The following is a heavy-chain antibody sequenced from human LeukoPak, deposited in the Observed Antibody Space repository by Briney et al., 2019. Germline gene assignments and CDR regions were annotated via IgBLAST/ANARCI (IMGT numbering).Heavy chain of an antibody. D-gene: IGHD3-10*01. CDR2: INHSGST. CDR3: ARERDYYGSGSYTLDGMDV. V-gene: IGHV4-34*01. Sequence: SETLFLTCAVYGGSFSGYYWSWIRQPPGKGLEWIGEINHSGSTNYNPSLKSRVTISVDTSKNQFSLKLSSVTAADTAVYYCARERDYYGSGSYTLDGMDVWGQGTTVTVSS. J-gene: IGHJ6*02. CDR1: GGSFSGYY.